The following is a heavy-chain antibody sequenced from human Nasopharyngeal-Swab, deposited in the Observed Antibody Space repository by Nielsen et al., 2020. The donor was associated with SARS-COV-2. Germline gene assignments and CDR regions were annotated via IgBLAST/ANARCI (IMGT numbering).Heavy chain of an antibody. J-gene: IGHJ6*02. CDR3: VRIGLYGMDV. CDR2: ISWNSGSI. V-gene: IGHV3-9*01. D-gene: IGHD2/OR15-2a*01. Sequence: SLKISWTASGFTFDDYAMHWVRQAPGKGLEWVSGISWNSGSIGYGESVKGRFTISRDNAKSSLYLQMNAVRAEDTALYYCVRIGLYGMDVWGQGTTVTVSS. CDR1: GFTFDDYA.